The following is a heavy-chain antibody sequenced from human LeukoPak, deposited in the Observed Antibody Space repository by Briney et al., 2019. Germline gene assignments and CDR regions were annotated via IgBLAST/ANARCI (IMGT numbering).Heavy chain of an antibody. Sequence: PGGSLRLACAASGFTFNTYWMSWVRQAPGKGLGWVANIKEDGSEKYYVDFVKGRFTISRDNAKNSLYLQMSSLRVEDTAVYYCARLPLTARLHFEYWGQGTLVTVSS. V-gene: IGHV3-7*05. D-gene: IGHD5-12*01. CDR3: ARLPLTARLHFEY. CDR1: GFTFNTYW. J-gene: IGHJ4*02. CDR2: IKEDGSEK.